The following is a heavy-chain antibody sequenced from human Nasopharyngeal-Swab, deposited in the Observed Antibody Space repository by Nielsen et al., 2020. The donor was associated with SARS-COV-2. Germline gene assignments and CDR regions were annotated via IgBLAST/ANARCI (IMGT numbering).Heavy chain of an antibody. CDR1: GDSIRKDKYY. J-gene: IGHJ4*02. CDR3: ARQLVGATGYDY. Sequence: SETLSLTCSVSGDSIRKDKYYWGWIRQPPGKGLEWIGSIYYSGSTYYNPSLKRRVTISVDTSKNQFSLKLSSVAAADTAVYYCARQLVGATGYDYWGQGTLVTVSS. V-gene: IGHV4-39*01. D-gene: IGHD1-26*01. CDR2: IYYSGST.